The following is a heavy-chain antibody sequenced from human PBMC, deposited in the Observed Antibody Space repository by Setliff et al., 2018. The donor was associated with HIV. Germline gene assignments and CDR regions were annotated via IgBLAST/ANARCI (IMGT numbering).Heavy chain of an antibody. V-gene: IGHV4-39*07. D-gene: IGHD6-13*01. J-gene: IGHJ4*02. CDR1: GDSIGSNTFY. CDR3: VRARLGVTAAGVVD. Sequence: PSETLSLTCSVYGDSIGSNTFYWGWLRQPPGKEPEWIGSINHSGTTHYNPSLKSRITTSVDTSRNHFFLKVRSVTAADTANYICVRARLGVTAAGVVDWGQGTLVTVSS. CDR2: INHSGTT.